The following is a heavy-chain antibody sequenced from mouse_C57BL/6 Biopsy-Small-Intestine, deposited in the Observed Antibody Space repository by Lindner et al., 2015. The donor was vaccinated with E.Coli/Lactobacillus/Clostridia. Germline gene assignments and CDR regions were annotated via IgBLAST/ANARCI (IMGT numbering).Heavy chain of an antibody. J-gene: IGHJ2*01. Sequence: VQLQESGPELVKPGASVKMSCKASGYTFTSYVMHWVKQKPGQGLEWIGYINPYNDGTKYNEKFKGKATLTADKSSSTAYMQFSSLTSEDSAVYFCTRYDNYHFDYWGQGTTLTVSS. CDR2: INPYNDGT. CDR1: GYTFTSYV. V-gene: IGHV1-14*01. CDR3: TRYDNYHFDY. D-gene: IGHD2-1*01.